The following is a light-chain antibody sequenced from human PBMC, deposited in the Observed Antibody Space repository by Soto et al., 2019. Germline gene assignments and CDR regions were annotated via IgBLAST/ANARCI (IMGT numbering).Light chain of an antibody. V-gene: IGKV3-11*01. CDR2: DIS. Sequence: FVLTHSPATLSFSAGDRAILSFRASQSVAGSLAWYQQKPGQAPRLLIYDISTRAAAIPARFSGSGSGTDFTLTVSSLEPEDFALYYCQQRSNRITFGQGTRLEIK. CDR3: QQRSNRIT. J-gene: IGKJ5*01. CDR1: QSVAGS.